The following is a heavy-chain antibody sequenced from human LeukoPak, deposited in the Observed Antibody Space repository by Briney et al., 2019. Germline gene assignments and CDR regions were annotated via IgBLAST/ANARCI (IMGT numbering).Heavy chain of an antibody. CDR1: GFTFSSYW. D-gene: IGHD6-6*01. CDR2: IKQDGSEK. V-gene: IGHV3-7*03. J-gene: IGHJ6*03. Sequence: GGSLRLSCAASGFTFSSYWMSWVRQAPGKGLEWVANIKQDGSEKYYVDSVKGRFTISRDNAKNSLYLQMNSLRAEDTAVYYCATVGIAARKYYYMDVWGKGTTVTVSS. CDR3: ATVGIAARKYYYMDV.